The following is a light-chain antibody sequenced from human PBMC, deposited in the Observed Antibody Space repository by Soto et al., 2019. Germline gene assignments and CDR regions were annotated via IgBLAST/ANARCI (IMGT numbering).Light chain of an antibody. CDR3: QQYGSSALT. CDR1: QSVSSSY. J-gene: IGKJ4*01. CDR2: GAS. Sequence: EIVLTQSPGTLSLSPGERATLSCRASQSVSSSYLAWYQQKPGQAPRLLIYGASSRATGIPDRFSGSGSGTDFTLTISRLEPEDLEVYYCQQYGSSALTLGGGTKVEIK. V-gene: IGKV3-20*01.